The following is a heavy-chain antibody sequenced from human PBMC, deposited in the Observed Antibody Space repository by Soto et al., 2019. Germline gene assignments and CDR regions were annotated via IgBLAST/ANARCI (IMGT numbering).Heavy chain of an antibody. V-gene: IGHV4-59*01. CDR3: ARDRSGGLDP. CDR2: IYYSGST. Sequence: PSETLSLTCTVSGGSISSYYWSWIRQPPGKGLEWIGYIYYSGSTNYNPSLKSRVTISVDTSKNQFSLKLSSVTAADTAVYYCARDRSGGLDPWGQGTLVTVSS. CDR1: GGSISSYY. J-gene: IGHJ5*02. D-gene: IGHD3-10*01.